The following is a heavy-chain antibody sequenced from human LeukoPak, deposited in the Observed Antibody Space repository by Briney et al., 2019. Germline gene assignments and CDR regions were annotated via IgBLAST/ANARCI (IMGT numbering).Heavy chain of an antibody. V-gene: IGHV3-15*01. CDR1: GFNFKYVW. J-gene: IGHJ6*02. CDR2: IRTKIEGETR. Sequence: GGSLRLSCAASGFNFKYVWMNWVRQVPGKGLEWVGRIRTKIEGETRDYPAPVKGRFIISRDDSKTTLYLQMNGLKTEDSAVYYCTTERNWELLRPYGLDIWGQGTTVIVSS. D-gene: IGHD1-26*01. CDR3: TTERNWELLRPYGLDI.